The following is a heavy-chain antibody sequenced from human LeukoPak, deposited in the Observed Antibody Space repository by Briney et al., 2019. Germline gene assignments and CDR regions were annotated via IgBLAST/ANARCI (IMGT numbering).Heavy chain of an antibody. V-gene: IGHV4-59*08. CDR1: GGSISTFY. CDR3: ARHPFSDGFDI. CDR2: IFYTGNT. J-gene: IGHJ3*02. Sequence: SETLSLTCTVSGGSISTFYWSWIRQPPGKGLEWIAYIFYTGNTNYNPSLKGRVTISVDTSKYQFSLKLNSVTAADTAVYYCARHPFSDGFDIWGQGTMVTVSS.